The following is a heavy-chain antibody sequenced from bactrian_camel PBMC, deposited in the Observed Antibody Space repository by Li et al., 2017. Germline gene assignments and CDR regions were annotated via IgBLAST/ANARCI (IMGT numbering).Heavy chain of an antibody. Sequence: VQLVESGGILVQPGGSLRLSCQASGFTFRSHDISWVRQAPGKGLEWVSSENSNGGATYYAHSVKGRFTVSRDNAKNTLYLQMYSLKPEDTAMYYCAASAGYYYFYEYNYWGQGTQVTVS. J-gene: IGHJ4*01. D-gene: IGHD2*01. CDR3: AASAGYYYFYEYNY. CDR1: GFTFRSHD. V-gene: IGHV3S40*01. CDR2: ENSNGGAT.